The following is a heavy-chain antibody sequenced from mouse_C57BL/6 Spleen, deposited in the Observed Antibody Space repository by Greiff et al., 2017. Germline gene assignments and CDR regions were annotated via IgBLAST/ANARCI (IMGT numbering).Heavy chain of an antibody. CDR3: ARLTTVVADYAMDY. D-gene: IGHD1-1*01. Sequence: QVQLQQSGAELVKPGASVKISCKASGYAFSSYWMNWVKQRPGKGLEWIGQIYPGDGDTNYNGKFKGKATLTADKSSSTAYMQLSSRTSEYSAVYFCARLTTVVADYAMDYWGQGTSVTVSS. CDR2: IYPGDGDT. CDR1: GYAFSSYW. J-gene: IGHJ4*01. V-gene: IGHV1-80*01.